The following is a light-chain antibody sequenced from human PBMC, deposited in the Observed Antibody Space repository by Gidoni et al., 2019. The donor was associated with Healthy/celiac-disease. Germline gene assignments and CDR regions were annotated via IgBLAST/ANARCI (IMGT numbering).Light chain of an antibody. CDR3: QQYYSTLPYT. J-gene: IGKJ2*01. CDR2: RAS. CDR1: QRVLYSSNNKNY. Sequence: DIVMTQSPDSLAVSLGERATINCKSSQRVLYSSNNKNYLAWYQQKPRQPPKLLIYRASTRESGVPDRFSGSGSGTDFTLTISSLQAEDVAVYYCQQYYSTLPYTFGQGTKLEIK. V-gene: IGKV4-1*01.